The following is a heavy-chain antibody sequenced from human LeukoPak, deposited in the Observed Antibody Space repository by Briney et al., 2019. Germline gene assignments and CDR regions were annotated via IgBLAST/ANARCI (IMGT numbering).Heavy chain of an antibody. J-gene: IGHJ6*03. D-gene: IGHD4-23*01. Sequence: PGGSLRLSCAASGFTFSSYGMHWVRQAPGKGLEWVAVIWYDGSNKYYADSVKGRFTISRDNSKNTLYLQMNSLRAEDTAVYYCARVRTSLAGYGGNDYYYYMDVWGKGTTVTVSS. CDR2: IWYDGSNK. CDR1: GFTFSSYG. V-gene: IGHV3-33*01. CDR3: ARVRTSLAGYGGNDYYYYMDV.